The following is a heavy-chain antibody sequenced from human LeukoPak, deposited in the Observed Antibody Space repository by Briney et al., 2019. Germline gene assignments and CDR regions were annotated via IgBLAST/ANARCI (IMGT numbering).Heavy chain of an antibody. CDR2: IYYSGST. V-gene: IGHV4-59*08. CDR3: ASLGAANANDAFDI. D-gene: IGHD2-2*01. J-gene: IGHJ3*02. CDR1: GGSISSYY. Sequence: SETLSLTCTVSGGSISSYYWSWIRQPPGKGLEWIGYIYYSGSTNYNPSLKSRVTISVDTSKNQFSLKLSSVTAADTAVYYCASLGAANANDAFDIWGQGTMVTVSS.